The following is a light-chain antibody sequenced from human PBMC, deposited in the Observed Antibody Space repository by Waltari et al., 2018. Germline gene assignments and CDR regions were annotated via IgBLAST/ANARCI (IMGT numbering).Light chain of an antibody. Sequence: QSVLTQPPSVSGAPGQRVTISCTGSSSNIGAGYDVHWYQQLPGTAPKLLIYGNSKRPSGVPDRFSGSNSGTSASLAITGLQAEDEADYYCQSYDSSLSGSVFGGGTKLTVL. J-gene: IGLJ3*02. CDR3: QSYDSSLSGSV. CDR1: SSNIGAGYD. V-gene: IGLV1-40*01. CDR2: GNS.